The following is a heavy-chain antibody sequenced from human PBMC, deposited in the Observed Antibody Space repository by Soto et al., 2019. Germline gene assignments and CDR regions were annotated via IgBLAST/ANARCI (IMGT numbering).Heavy chain of an antibody. Sequence: GGSLRLSCAASGFTFSSYGMHWVRQAPGKGLEWVAVISYDGSNKYYADSVKGRFTISRDNSKNTLYLQMNSLRAEDTAVYYCAKEGYYGSSFYYYYGMDVWGQGTTVTVSS. CDR3: AKEGYYGSSFYYYYGMDV. V-gene: IGHV3-30*18. D-gene: IGHD3-3*01. J-gene: IGHJ6*02. CDR2: ISYDGSNK. CDR1: GFTFSSYG.